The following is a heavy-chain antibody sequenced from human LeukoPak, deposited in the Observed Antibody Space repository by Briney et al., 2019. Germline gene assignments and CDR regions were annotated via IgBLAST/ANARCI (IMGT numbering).Heavy chain of an antibody. V-gene: IGHV4-38-2*01. CDR2: IYHSGTT. J-gene: IGHJ4*02. Sequence: SETLSLTCGVSGYSITSGYFWGWIRQPPGKGLEWIGSIYHSGTTYYNPSLKSRVTISVDTSRNQFSLKLSSVTAADTAVYYCARPPDSSDYGAAFDFWGQGTLVTVSS. CDR3: ARPPDSSDYGAAFDF. D-gene: IGHD4-17*01. CDR1: GYSITSGYF.